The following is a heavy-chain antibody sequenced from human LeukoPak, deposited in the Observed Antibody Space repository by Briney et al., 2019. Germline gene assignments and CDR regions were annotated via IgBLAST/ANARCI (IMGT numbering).Heavy chain of an antibody. Sequence: PGGSLRLSCAASGFTFSNDWMTWVRQAPAKGLEWLGRIKSKTDGGAADYAAPVKGRFTISRDDSTNTLYLQMNSLQTENTAVYYCATGTSSSGYWGQGTLVTVSS. CDR1: GFTFSNDW. V-gene: IGHV3-15*01. J-gene: IGHJ4*02. CDR2: IKSKTDGGAA. D-gene: IGHD6-6*01. CDR3: ATGTSSSGY.